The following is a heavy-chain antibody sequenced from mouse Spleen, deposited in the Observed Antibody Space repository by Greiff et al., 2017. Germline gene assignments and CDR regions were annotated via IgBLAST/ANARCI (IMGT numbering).Heavy chain of an antibody. Sequence: EVMLVESGGGLVQPGGSLKLSCATSGFTFSDYYMYWVRQTPEKRLEWVAYISNGGGSTYYPDTVKGRFTISRDNAKNTLYLQMSRLKSEDTAMYYCARPRYYDYDRSYAMDYWGQGTSVTVSS. CDR3: ARPRYYDYDRSYAMDY. V-gene: IGHV5-12*02. CDR2: ISNGGGST. CDR1: GFTFSDYY. J-gene: IGHJ4*01. D-gene: IGHD2-4*01.